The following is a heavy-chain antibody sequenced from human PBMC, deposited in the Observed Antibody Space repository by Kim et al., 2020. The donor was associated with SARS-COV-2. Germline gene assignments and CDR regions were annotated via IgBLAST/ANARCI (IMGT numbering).Heavy chain of an antibody. J-gene: IGHJ6*02. CDR2: ITWTSVTL. D-gene: IGHD4-17*01. CDR3: AKDKAYGGNGMDV. CDR1: GFTFDDYA. Sequence: GGSLRLSCAASGFTFDDYAMHWVRQAPGKGLEWVSGITWTSVTLGYADSVKGRFTVSRDDAKNSLYLQMNSLRPEDTALYYCAKDKAYGGNGMDVWGQGTTVTVSS. V-gene: IGHV3-9*01.